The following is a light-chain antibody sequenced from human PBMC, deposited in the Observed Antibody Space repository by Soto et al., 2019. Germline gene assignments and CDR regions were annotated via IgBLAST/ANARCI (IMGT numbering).Light chain of an antibody. V-gene: IGLV2-14*01. J-gene: IGLJ1*01. CDR2: EVS. Sequence: SALTQPASVSGSPGQSITISFTGTSRDVGGYNYVPWYQQHPGKAPKLMIYEVSNRPSGVSNRFSGSKSGNTASLTISGLQAEDEADYYCSSSTTSSTLVFGTGTKVTLL. CDR1: SRDVGGYNY. CDR3: SSSTTSSTLV.